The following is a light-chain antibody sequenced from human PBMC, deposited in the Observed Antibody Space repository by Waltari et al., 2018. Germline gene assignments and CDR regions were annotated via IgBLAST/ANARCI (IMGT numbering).Light chain of an antibody. J-gene: IGLJ3*02. CDR2: VNSDGSH. Sequence: HLVLPQSPSASASLGASVKLTCTLSSGHSRNFIAWLPQQPGKGPRYLMQVNSDGSHRKGDEIPDRFSGSSSGAERYLTISSLQSEEEADYYCETGGHGTWVFGGGTKLTVL. CDR1: SGHSRNF. V-gene: IGLV4-69*01. CDR3: ETGGHGTWV.